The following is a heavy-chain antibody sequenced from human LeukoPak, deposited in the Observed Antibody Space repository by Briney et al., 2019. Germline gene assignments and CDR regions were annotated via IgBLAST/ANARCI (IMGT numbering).Heavy chain of an antibody. Sequence: SETLSLTCTVSGGSISSSSYYWGWIRQSPGKGLEWIGYIHSSGSTVYNPSLESRVTFSIGAPRNHFYLNMTSVTAADTAVYYCARGAALVTHKYFDYWGPGTLVTVSS. J-gene: IGHJ4*02. V-gene: IGHV4-61*05. CDR2: IHSSGST. CDR1: GGSISSSSYY. CDR3: ARGAALVTHKYFDY. D-gene: IGHD5-18*01.